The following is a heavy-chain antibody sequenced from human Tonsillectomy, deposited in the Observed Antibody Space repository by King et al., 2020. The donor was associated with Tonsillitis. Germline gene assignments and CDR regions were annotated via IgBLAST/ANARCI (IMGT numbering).Heavy chain of an antibody. CDR1: GFAFSDCG. D-gene: IGHD2-2*01. Sequence: VQLVESGGGVVQPGRSLRLSCAASGFAFSDCGMHWVRQAPGKGLDWVATISYDGSDKDYGDSVRGRFTISRDNSRSTLYLQVNSLRADDTAVYYCAKEGGAQYCSSASCSADHWGQGTLVTVSS. CDR3: AKEGGAQYCSSASCSADH. V-gene: IGHV3-30*18. J-gene: IGHJ4*02. CDR2: ISYDGSDK.